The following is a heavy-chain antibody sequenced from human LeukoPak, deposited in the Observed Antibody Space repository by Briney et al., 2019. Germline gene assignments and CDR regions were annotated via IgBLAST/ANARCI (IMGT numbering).Heavy chain of an antibody. Sequence: SETLSLTCAVSGGSFSDYYWTWIRQSPGKGLEWIGEIIHTGNTNYNPSLKSRLTISVDVSKNQFSLKLSSVTAADTAVYYCARGGPLRRIRNDYWGQGTMVTVSS. J-gene: IGHJ4*02. V-gene: IGHV4-34*01. CDR2: IIHTGNT. CDR3: ARGGPLRRIRNDY. CDR1: GGSFSDYY. D-gene: IGHD4-17*01.